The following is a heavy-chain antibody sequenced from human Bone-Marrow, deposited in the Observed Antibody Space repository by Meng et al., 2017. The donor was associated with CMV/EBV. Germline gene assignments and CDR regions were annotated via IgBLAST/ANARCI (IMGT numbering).Heavy chain of an antibody. CDR3: ARDSSRWELPLD. CDR1: GGSNSSGGYY. V-gene: IGHV4-31*03. CDR2: IYYSGST. J-gene: IGHJ4*02. Sequence: CTVSGGSNSSGGYYWSWNRQHPGKGLEWIGYIYYSGSTYYNTSLKSRVTISVDMSKNQFSLKLSSVTAADTAVYYCARDSSRWELPLDWGQGTLVTVSS. D-gene: IGHD1-26*01.